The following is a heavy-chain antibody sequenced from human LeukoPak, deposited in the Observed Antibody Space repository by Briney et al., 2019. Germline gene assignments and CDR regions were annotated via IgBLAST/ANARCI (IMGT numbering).Heavy chain of an antibody. D-gene: IGHD6-13*01. CDR2: IYYSGST. J-gene: IGHJ6*03. Sequence: PSETLSLTCTVSGGSISSSSYYWGWIRQPPGKGLEWIGYIYYSGSTNYNPSLKSRVTISVDTSKNQFSLKLSSVTAADTAVYYCAREGVVGSSWYNVDVWGKGTTVTVSS. CDR3: AREGVVGSSWYNVDV. CDR1: GGSISSSSYY. V-gene: IGHV4-61*01.